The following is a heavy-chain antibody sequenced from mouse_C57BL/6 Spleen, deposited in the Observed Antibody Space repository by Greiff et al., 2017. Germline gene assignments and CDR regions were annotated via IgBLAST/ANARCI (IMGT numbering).Heavy chain of an antibody. CDR1: GYTFTSYW. J-gene: IGHJ4*01. D-gene: IGHD2-14*01. V-gene: IGHV1-72*01. CDR2: IAPNSGGT. Sequence: QVQLQQSGAELVKPGASVKLSCKASGYTFTSYWMHWVKQRPGRGLEWIGRIAPNSGGTKYNEKFKSKATLTVDKPSSTAYMQLSSLTSEDSAVYYCASRYYYAMDYWGQGTSVTVSS. CDR3: ASRYYYAMDY.